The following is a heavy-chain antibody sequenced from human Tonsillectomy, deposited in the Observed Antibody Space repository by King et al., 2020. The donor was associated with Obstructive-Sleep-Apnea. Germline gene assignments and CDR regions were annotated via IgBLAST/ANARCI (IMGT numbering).Heavy chain of an antibody. CDR3: ARDRSRGGYGMDV. D-gene: IGHD6-19*01. Sequence: VQLVESGGGLVKPGGSLRLSCAASGFTFSSYSMNWVRQAPGKGLEWVSSISSSSSFIYYSDSVRGRFTISRDNAKNSLYLQMNSLRAEDTAVDYCARDRSRGGYGMDVWGQGTTVTASS. V-gene: IGHV3-21*01. CDR2: ISSSSSFI. J-gene: IGHJ6*02. CDR1: GFTFSSYS.